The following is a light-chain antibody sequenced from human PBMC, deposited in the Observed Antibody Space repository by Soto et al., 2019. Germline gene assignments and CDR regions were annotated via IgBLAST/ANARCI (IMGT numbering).Light chain of an antibody. V-gene: IGKV3-20*01. J-gene: IGKJ1*01. Sequence: TQSPSSVSASVGDRVTITCRASQGISSWLAWYQQKPGQAPRLLIYGASSRATGIPDRFSGSGSETDFTLTISRLEPEDFAVYYCQQYGSSPWTFGQGTKVEIK. CDR1: QGISSW. CDR3: QQYGSSPWT. CDR2: GAS.